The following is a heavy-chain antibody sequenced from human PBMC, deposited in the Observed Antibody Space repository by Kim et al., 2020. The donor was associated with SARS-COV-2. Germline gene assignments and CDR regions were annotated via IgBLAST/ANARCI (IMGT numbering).Heavy chain of an antibody. Sequence: GGSLRLSCAASGFTFSSYGMHWVRQAPGKGLEWVAVISYDGSNKYYADSVKGRFTISRDNSKNTLYLQMNSLRAEDTAVYYCAKETGGSVRSGWSYYYYG. D-gene: IGHD6-19*01. CDR3: AKETGGSVRSGWSYYYYG. CDR2: ISYDGSNK. CDR1: GFTFSSYG. V-gene: IGHV3-30*18. J-gene: IGHJ6*01.